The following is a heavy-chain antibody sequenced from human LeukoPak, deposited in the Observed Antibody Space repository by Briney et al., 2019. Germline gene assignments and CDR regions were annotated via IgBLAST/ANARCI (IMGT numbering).Heavy chain of an antibody. J-gene: IGHJ4*02. Sequence: SQTLSLTCAISGDSVSSSSAAWNWIRQSPSRGLEWLGRTYYRSTWYYDYAVSVKSRINISPDTSKNQFSLHLNSVTPEDSAVYYCARGATAYFDYWGQGTLVTVSS. V-gene: IGHV6-1*01. CDR1: GDSVSSSSAA. CDR3: ARGATAYFDY. CDR2: TYYRSTWYY. D-gene: IGHD5-12*01.